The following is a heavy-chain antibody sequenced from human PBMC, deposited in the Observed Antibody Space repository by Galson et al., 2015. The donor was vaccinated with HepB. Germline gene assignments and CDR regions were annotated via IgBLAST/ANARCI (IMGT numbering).Heavy chain of an antibody. CDR1: GFTFSDYA. Sequence: SLRLSCAASGFTFSDYAMNWVRQAPGKGLEWVSGISGSGAGIYYADSVRGRFTISRANSKNTVYLQMDGLGADDTAVYFCAKDLLSAAIVNGWGFDMWGQGTMITVSS. V-gene: IGHV3-23*01. CDR3: AKDLLSAAIVNGWGFDM. D-gene: IGHD2-2*01. J-gene: IGHJ3*02. CDR2: ISGSGAGI.